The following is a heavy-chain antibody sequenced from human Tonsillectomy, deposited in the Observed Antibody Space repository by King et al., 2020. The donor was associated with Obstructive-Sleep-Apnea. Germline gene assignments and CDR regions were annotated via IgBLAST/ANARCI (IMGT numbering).Heavy chain of an antibody. V-gene: IGHV1-69*01. Sequence: VQLVESGAEVKKPGSSVKVSCKASGGTFSSYAISWVRQAPGQGLEWMGGIIPIFGTANYAQKFQGRVTITADESTSTAYMELSSLRSEDPAVYYCARDPDSAILTGLHYFDSWGQGTLVTVSS. CDR3: ARDPDSAILTGLHYFDS. CDR2: IIPIFGTA. D-gene: IGHD3-9*01. CDR1: GGTFSSYA. J-gene: IGHJ4*02.